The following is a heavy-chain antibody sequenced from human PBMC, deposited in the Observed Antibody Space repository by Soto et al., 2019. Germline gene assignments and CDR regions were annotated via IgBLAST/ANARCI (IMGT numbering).Heavy chain of an antibody. Sequence: KPSETLSLTCTVSGGSISSYYWSWIRQPPGKGLEWIGYIYYSGSTNYNPSLKSRVTISVDTSKDQFSLKLSSVTAADTAVYYCARGIAAPPPILFGYWGQGTLVTVSS. D-gene: IGHD6-6*01. CDR2: IYYSGST. CDR1: GGSISSYY. J-gene: IGHJ4*02. CDR3: ARGIAAPPPILFGY. V-gene: IGHV4-59*01.